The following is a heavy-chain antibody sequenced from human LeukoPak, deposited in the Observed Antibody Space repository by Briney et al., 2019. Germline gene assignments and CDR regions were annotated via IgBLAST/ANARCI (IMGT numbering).Heavy chain of an antibody. Sequence: ASVRVSCKASGYTFTSYAMHWVRQAPGQRLEWMGWINAGNGNTKYSQKFQGRVTITTDTSASTAYMDLISLRLEDPAVYYSARGDYYGAGGGVDYWGQGTLVTVSS. D-gene: IGHD3-10*01. CDR3: ARGDYYGAGGGVDY. V-gene: IGHV1-3*01. J-gene: IGHJ4*02. CDR1: GYTFTSYA. CDR2: INAGNGNT.